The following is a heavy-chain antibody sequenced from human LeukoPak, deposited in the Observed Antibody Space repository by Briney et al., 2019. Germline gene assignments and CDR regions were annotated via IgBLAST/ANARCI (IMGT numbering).Heavy chain of an antibody. CDR3: AKDRALYDYVWGSYRSHDAFDI. CDR1: GFTFSSYA. V-gene: IGHV3-23*01. CDR2: ISGSGSST. Sequence: PGGSLRLSCAASGFTFSSYAMSWVRQAPGKGLEWVSAISGSGSSTYYADSVKGRFTISRDNSKNTLYLQMNSLRAEDTAVYYCAKDRALYDYVWGSYRSHDAFDIWGQGTMVTVSS. J-gene: IGHJ3*02. D-gene: IGHD3-16*02.